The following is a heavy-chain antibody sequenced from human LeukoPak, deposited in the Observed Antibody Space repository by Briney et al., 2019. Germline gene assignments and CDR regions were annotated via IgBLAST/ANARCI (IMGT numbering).Heavy chain of an antibody. CDR3: ARGSDHTAMIKDF. CDR1: GYTFTGWY. V-gene: IGHV1-2*02. CDR2: INPYSADT. J-gene: IGHJ4*02. D-gene: IGHD5-18*01. Sequence: SSGKVSCKASGYTFTGWYIHWVRQAPGQGLDFMGWINPYSADTNYAQKFQGRVTMTRDTSISTAYMELSRLRSDDTAVYYCARGSDHTAMIKDFWGQGTLVTVSS.